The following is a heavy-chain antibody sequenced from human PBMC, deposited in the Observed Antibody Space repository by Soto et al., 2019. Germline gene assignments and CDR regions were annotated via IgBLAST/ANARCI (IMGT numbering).Heavy chain of an antibody. J-gene: IGHJ6*02. Sequence: PGGSLRLSYAASGFTFSSYGMHWVRQAPGKGLEWVAVISYDGSNKYYADSVKGRFTISRDNSKNTLYLQMNSLRAEDTAVYYCASTPYYDFWSGYEYGMDVWGQGTTVTVSS. D-gene: IGHD3-3*01. CDR3: ASTPYYDFWSGYEYGMDV. V-gene: IGHV3-30*03. CDR2: ISYDGSNK. CDR1: GFTFSSYG.